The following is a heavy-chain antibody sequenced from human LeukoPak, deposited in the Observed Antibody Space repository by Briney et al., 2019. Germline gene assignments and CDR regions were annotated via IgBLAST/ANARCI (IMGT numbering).Heavy chain of an antibody. CDR1: GYTFTSYD. V-gene: IGHV1-8*03. CDR3: ARLDYAADATDYYYYMDV. D-gene: IGHD4-17*01. CDR2: MNPNSGNT. Sequence: ASVKVSCKASGYTFTSYDINWVRQATGQGLEWMGWMNPNSGNTGYAQKFQGRVTITRNTSISTAYMELSSLRAEDTAVYYCARLDYAADATDYYYYMDVWGKGTTVTISS. J-gene: IGHJ6*03.